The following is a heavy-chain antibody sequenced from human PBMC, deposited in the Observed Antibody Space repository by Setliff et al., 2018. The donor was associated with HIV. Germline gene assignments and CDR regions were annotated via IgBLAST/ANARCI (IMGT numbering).Heavy chain of an antibody. V-gene: IGHV1-46*01. D-gene: IGHD2-2*01. CDR2: INPSGGST. CDR1: GYTFTSYY. CDR3: ARRPCDRASCSFDF. J-gene: IGHJ4*02. Sequence: ASVKVSCKASGYTFTSYYMHWVRQAPGQGLEWMGIINPSGGSTSYAPKVQGRVSMTRDTSISTAYMALSSLRSEDTAVYYCARRPCDRASCSFDFWGQGTLVTVSS.